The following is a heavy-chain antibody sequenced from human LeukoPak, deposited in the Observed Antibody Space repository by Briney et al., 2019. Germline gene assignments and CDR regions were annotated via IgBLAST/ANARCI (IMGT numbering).Heavy chain of an antibody. V-gene: IGHV3-23*01. CDR3: AKVKGVVLRVYYFDY. Sequence: GGSRRLSCAASGFTLSSYAMSWVRQAPGKGLAWVSAISGSGGSTYYADSVKGRFTISRDNSKNTLYLQRNSLRAEDTAAYYCAKVKGVVLRVYYFDYWGQGTLVTVSS. CDR1: GFTLSSYA. J-gene: IGHJ4*02. CDR2: ISGSGGST. D-gene: IGHD3-3*01.